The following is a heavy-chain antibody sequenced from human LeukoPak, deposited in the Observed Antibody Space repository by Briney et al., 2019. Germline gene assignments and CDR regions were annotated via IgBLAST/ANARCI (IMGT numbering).Heavy chain of an antibody. J-gene: IGHJ4*02. D-gene: IGHD1-26*01. V-gene: IGHV3-30-3*01. CDR3: ARYLPNISGSYYWNYFDY. Sequence: GRSLRLSCAASGFTFSSYAMHWVRQAPGKGLEWVAVISYDGSNKYYADSVKGRFTIPRDNSKNTLYLQMNSLRAEDTAAYYCARYLPNISGSYYWNYFDYWGQGTLVTVSS. CDR1: GFTFSSYA. CDR2: ISYDGSNK.